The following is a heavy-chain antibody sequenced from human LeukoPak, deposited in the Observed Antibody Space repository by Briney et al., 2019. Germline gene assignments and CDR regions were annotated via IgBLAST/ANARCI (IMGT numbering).Heavy chain of an antibody. V-gene: IGHV3-74*01. D-gene: IGHD3-22*01. CDR2: IYGDGSFT. J-gene: IGHJ4*01. Sequence: PGGSLRLSCAASGFTFSNFWMHWVRQAPGKGLVWVALIYGDGSFTRYADSVKGRFSISRDNGENTLYLQMNSLRVEDTAVYYCARGPGSSGGAYVGDYWGHGTLVTVSS. CDR1: GFTFSNFW. CDR3: ARGPGSSGGAYVGDY.